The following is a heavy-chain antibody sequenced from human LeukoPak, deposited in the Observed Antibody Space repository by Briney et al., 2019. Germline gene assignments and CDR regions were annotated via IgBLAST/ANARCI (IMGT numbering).Heavy chain of an antibody. V-gene: IGHV3-7*03. CDR2: IKQDGSEK. Sequence: GGSLRLSCVASGFTFTDYFMSWVRQAPGKGLEWVANIKQDGSEKYYVDSVKGRFTISRDNAKNSLYLQMNSLRAEDTAVYHCARGGGGYVGFDYWGQGTLVTVSS. J-gene: IGHJ4*02. CDR1: GFTFTDYF. D-gene: IGHD5-12*01. CDR3: ARGGGGYVGFDY.